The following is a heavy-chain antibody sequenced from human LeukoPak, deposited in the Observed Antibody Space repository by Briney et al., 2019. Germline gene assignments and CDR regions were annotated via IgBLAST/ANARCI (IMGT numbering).Heavy chain of an antibody. CDR1: GGSISSSSYY. D-gene: IGHD6-13*01. Sequence: PSETLSLTCIVSGGSISSSSYYWGWIRQPPGKGLEWIGNLDYSGSTYYNPSLKSRVTISVDTSKNQISLKLSSVTAADTAVYYCVSGGFSRSPCDYWGQGTLVTVSS. J-gene: IGHJ4*02. V-gene: IGHV4-39*07. CDR3: VSGGFSRSPCDY. CDR2: LDYSGST.